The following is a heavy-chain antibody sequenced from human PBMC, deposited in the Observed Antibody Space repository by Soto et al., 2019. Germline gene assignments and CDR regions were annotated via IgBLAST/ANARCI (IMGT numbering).Heavy chain of an antibody. V-gene: IGHV4-34*01. CDR2: INHSGST. CDR1: GGSFSGYY. CDR3: ARGPPLRYFAWLIYYYGMDV. D-gene: IGHD3-9*01. Sequence: KPSETLSLTCAVYGGSFSGYYWSWIRQPPGKGLEWIGEINHSGSTNYNPSLKSRVTISVDTSKNQFSLKLSSVTAADTAVYYCARGPPLRYFAWLIYYYGMDVWGQGTTVTVYS. J-gene: IGHJ6*02.